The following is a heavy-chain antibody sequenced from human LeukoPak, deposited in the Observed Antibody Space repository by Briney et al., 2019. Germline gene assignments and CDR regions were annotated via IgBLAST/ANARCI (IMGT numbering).Heavy chain of an antibody. CDR3: ARDLRDFWSGDFDY. J-gene: IGHJ4*02. CDR2: ISYDGSNK. CDR1: GFTVSSYA. D-gene: IGHD3-3*01. Sequence: PGGSLRLSCAASGFTVSSYAIDWVRQAPGKGLEWVAVISYDGSNKYYADSVKGRFTISRDNSKNTLYLQMNSLRAEDTAVYYCARDLRDFWSGDFDYWGQGTLVTVSS. V-gene: IGHV3-30*04.